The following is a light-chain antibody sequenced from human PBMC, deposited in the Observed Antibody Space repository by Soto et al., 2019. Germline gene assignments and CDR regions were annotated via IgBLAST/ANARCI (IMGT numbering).Light chain of an antibody. CDR2: EVS. CDR3: SSYTSRSTYV. V-gene: IGLV2-14*01. Sequence: QSALTQPASVSGSPGQSITISCTGTSSDVGAYNSVSWYQQHPGKAPKLMIYEVSNRASGVPDRFSASKSGNTASLTISGLQPGDEADYHCSSYTSRSTYVFGTGTKVTVL. CDR1: SSDVGAYNS. J-gene: IGLJ1*01.